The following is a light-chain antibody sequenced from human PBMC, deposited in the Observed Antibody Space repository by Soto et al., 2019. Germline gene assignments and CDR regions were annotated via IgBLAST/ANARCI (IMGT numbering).Light chain of an antibody. CDR3: QQRSNWQIT. CDR2: GAS. J-gene: IGKJ5*01. Sequence: EIVLTQSPGTLSLSPGERATLSCRASQSVSSNYLAWYQQKPGQALRLLIYGASSTATGIPDRFSGSGSGTDFTLTISRLEPEDFAVYYCQQRSNWQITFGQGTRLEIK. CDR1: QSVSSNY. V-gene: IGKV3D-20*02.